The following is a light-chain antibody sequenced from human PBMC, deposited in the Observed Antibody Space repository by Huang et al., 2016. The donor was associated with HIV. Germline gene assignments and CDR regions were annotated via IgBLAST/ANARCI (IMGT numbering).Light chain of an antibody. J-gene: IGKJ2*01. CDR3: QQYNSWPPRYT. V-gene: IGKV3-15*01. Sequence: EIVMTQSPASLSVSPGERATLSCRASQSVSTNLAWYQQKPGQAPTLLIYGASTRATGIPVRFSGRGSGTEFTLTISNLQSEDVAVYYCQQYNSWPPRYTFGQGTKLQIK. CDR2: GAS. CDR1: QSVSTN.